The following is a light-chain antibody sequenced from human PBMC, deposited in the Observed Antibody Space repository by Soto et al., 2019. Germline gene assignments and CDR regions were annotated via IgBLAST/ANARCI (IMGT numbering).Light chain of an antibody. V-gene: IGLV1-40*01. CDR2: GNR. J-gene: IGLJ2*01. CDR3: QSYDSSLSGHVV. CDR1: SSNIGAGYD. Sequence: QSVLTQPPSVSGAPGQKVTISCTGSSSNIGAGYDVHWYQQLPGTAPKLLIYGNRNRPSGVPDRFSGSRSGTSASLAITGLQAEDEAVYYCQSYDSSLSGHVVFGGGPKLTVL.